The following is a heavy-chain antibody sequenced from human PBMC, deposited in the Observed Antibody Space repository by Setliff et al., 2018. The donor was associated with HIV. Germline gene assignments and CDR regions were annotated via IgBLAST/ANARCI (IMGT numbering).Heavy chain of an antibody. D-gene: IGHD5-12*01. V-gene: IGHV1-69*06. CDR3: ARVGERWLQFYYFDN. J-gene: IGHJ4*02. CDR1: GDTFSNYA. Sequence: SVKVSCKASGDTFSNYAISWVRQAPGQGLEWMGGIIPIFGTANYAQKFEGRVTITADKSTSTAYMEVNSLRSEDTAVYYCARVGERWLQFYYFDNWGQGTLVTVSS. CDR2: IIPIFGTA.